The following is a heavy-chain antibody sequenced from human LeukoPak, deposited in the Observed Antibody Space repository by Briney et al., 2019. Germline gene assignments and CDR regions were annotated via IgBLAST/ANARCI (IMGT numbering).Heavy chain of an antibody. CDR3: ARGRVGYYDYIWGSYRTTKFFDY. CDR1: GGSFSGYY. J-gene: IGHJ4*02. V-gene: IGHV4-34*01. Sequence: PSETLSLTCAVYGGSFSGYYWSWIRQPPGKGLEWIGEINHSGSTNYNPSLKSRVTISVDTSKNQFSLKLSSVTAADTAVYYCARGRVGYYDYIWGSYRTTKFFDYWGQGTLVTVSS. CDR2: INHSGST. D-gene: IGHD3-16*02.